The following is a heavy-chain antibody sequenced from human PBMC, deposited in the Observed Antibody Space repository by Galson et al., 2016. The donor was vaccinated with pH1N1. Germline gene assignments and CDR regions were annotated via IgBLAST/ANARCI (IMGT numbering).Heavy chain of an antibody. J-gene: IGHJ5*02. CDR1: GVTVSNNY. D-gene: IGHD7-27*01. Sequence: SLRLSCAASGVTVSNNYMSWVRQAPRKGLEWVSCIYSGGDTYYADSVKGRFTVSRDSSKNTVYLQMNSLRAEDTAVYYCARDTGAWGQGTLVTVSS. CDR3: ARDTGA. V-gene: IGHV3-53*01. CDR2: IYSGGDT.